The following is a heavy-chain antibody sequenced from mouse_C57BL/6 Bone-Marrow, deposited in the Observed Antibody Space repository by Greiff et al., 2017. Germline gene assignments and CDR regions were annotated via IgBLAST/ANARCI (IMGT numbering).Heavy chain of an antibody. CDR2: ISNGGGST. Sequence: EVKVEESGGGLVQPGGSLKLSCAASGFTFSDYYMYWVRQTPEKRLEWVAYISNGGGSTYYPDTVKGRFTISRDNAKNTLYLQMSRLKSEDTAMYYCALYGSSYGGAMDYWGQGTSVTVSS. J-gene: IGHJ4*01. V-gene: IGHV5-12*01. CDR3: ALYGSSYGGAMDY. D-gene: IGHD1-1*01. CDR1: GFTFSDYY.